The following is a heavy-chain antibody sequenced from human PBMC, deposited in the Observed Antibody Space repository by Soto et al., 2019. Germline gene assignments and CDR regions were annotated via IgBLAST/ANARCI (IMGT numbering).Heavy chain of an antibody. Sequence: GGSLRLSCAASGFTFSSYGMHWVRQAPGKGLEWVAVIWYDGSNKYYADSVKGRFTISRDNSKNTLYLQMNSLRAEDTAVYYCARHHRARGYYYGMDVWGQGTTVTVSS. V-gene: IGHV3-33*01. J-gene: IGHJ6*02. CDR2: IWYDGSNK. D-gene: IGHD2-8*01. CDR1: GFTFSSYG. CDR3: ARHHRARGYYYGMDV.